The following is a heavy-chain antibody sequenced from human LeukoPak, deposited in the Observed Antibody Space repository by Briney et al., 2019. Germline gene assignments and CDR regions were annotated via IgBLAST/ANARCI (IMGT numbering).Heavy chain of an antibody. D-gene: IGHD3-10*01. CDR3: ARGRGTGSPIGPRYFDL. Sequence: GESLKISCNGSGYXFTSYWITWVRQMPGKGLEWKGSIYPADSDTRYSPSFQGQVTISADKSISTAFLRWTSLKASDTAIYYCARGRGTGSPIGPRYFDLWGRGTLVTVSS. CDR2: IYPADSDT. CDR1: GYXFTSYW. V-gene: IGHV5-51*01. J-gene: IGHJ2*01.